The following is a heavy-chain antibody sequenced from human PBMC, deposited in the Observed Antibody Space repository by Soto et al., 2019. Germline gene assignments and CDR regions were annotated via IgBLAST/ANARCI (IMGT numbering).Heavy chain of an antibody. CDR1: GGSVRAPDW. CDR2: VHISGHS. CDR3: ARVRQGCSANNCYFDP. D-gene: IGHD1-1*01. Sequence: XGTLSLTCTLSGGSVRAPDWWNWVRQSPDKGLEWIAEVHISGHSNYNPSLRSRVSVSIDSSKNQFYLNLNSVTAADTAIYYCARVRQGCSANNCYFDPWGQGTQVTVSS. J-gene: IGHJ5*01. V-gene: IGHV4-4*02.